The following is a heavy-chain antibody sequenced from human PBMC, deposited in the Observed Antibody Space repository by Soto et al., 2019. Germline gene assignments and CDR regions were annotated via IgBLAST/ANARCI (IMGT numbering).Heavy chain of an antibody. Sequence: SETLSLTCTVSGGSVSANSYYWNWIRLPPGKGLQWVGHIYHTGIIQYSPSFKSRALISLDTSKNQFSLKLSSVTAADTAVYYCARRIYGSGSYWSYYYGMDVWGQGTTVTVSS. D-gene: IGHD3-10*01. CDR1: GGSVSANSYY. J-gene: IGHJ6*02. CDR2: IYHTGII. CDR3: ARRIYGSGSYWSYYYGMDV. V-gene: IGHV4-61*01.